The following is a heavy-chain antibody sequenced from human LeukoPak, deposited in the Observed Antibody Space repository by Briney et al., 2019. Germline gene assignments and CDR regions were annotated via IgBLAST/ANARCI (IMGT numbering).Heavy chain of an antibody. CDR3: ARGTKQLLWLTNDAGGWFDP. CDR2: INPSGGST. J-gene: IGHJ5*02. Sequence: ASVKVSCKASGYTFTSYGISWVRQAPGQGLEWMGIINPSGGSTSYAQKFQGRVTMTRDTSTSTVYMELSSLRSEDTAVYYCARGTKQLLWLTNDAGGWFDPWGQGTLVTVSS. CDR1: GYTFTSYG. V-gene: IGHV1-46*01. D-gene: IGHD3-10*01.